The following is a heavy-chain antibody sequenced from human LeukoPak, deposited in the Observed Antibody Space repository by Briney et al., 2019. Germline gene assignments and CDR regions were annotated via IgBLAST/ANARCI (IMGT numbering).Heavy chain of an antibody. CDR2: IYSGGST. CDR3: ARDIGSSASY. CDR1: GFTVSSNY. D-gene: IGHD1-26*01. Sequence: PGGSLRLYCAASGFTVSSNYMSWVRQAPGKGLEWVSVIYSGGSTYYADSVKGRFTFSRDNSKNTLYLQMNSLRAEDTAVYYCARDIGSSASYWGQGTLVTVSS. J-gene: IGHJ4*02. V-gene: IGHV3-53*01.